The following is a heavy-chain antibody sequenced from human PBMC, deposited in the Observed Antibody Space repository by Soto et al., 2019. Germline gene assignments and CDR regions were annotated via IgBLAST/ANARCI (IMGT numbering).Heavy chain of an antibody. CDR2: ISSSGSTI. V-gene: IGHV3-48*03. CDR3: ASCFDATGYYYFTY. J-gene: IGHJ4*02. CDR1: GFTFSSYE. Sequence: TGGSLRLSCAASGFTFSSYEMNWVRQAPGKGLEWIAYISSSGSTIYYADSVKGRFTISRDNAKKSLYLQMNSLGAEDTAVYYCASCFDATGYYYFTYWGQGTPVTVSS. D-gene: IGHD3-9*01.